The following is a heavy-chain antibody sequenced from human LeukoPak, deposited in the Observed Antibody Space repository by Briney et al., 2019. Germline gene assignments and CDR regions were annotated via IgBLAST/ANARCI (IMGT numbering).Heavy chain of an antibody. J-gene: IGHJ4*02. Sequence: SGGSLRLSCVASRFTFSNYWMTWVRQAPGKGLERVANINKDGGEKYYMESVKGRFTISRDNAKNSLYLQMNSLTVEDTAVYYCARDMGWQQFDQWGQGTLVTVSS. CDR1: RFTFSNYW. D-gene: IGHD5-24*01. CDR2: INKDGGEK. CDR3: ARDMGWQQFDQ. V-gene: IGHV3-7*01.